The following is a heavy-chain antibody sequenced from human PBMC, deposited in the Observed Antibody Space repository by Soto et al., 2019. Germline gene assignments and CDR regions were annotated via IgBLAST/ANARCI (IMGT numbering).Heavy chain of an antibody. V-gene: IGHV4-59*01. CDR1: GGSMTNNY. CDR2: IYFSGST. Sequence: SETLSLTCTVSGGSMTNNYWSWIRQPPGKRLESIGYIYFSGSTNYNPSLKSRVTIEVDTSKNQFSLKLNSVTAADTAVYYCARGGSYNDYWGQGALVTVSP. CDR3: ARGGSYNDY. D-gene: IGHD1-20*01. J-gene: IGHJ4*02.